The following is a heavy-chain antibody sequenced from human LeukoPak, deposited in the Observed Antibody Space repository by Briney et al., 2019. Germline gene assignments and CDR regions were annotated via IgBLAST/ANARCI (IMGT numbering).Heavy chain of an antibody. CDR1: GFTFSSYS. D-gene: IGHD3-16*01. J-gene: IGHJ3*02. Sequence: GGSLRLSCAASGFTFSSYSMNWVRQAPGKGLEWVSSISSSSSYIYYADSVKGRFTISSDNAKNSLYLQMNSLRAEDTAVYYCARDSNRNYYDYVWGSSKLPGAFDIWGQGTMVTVSS. V-gene: IGHV3-21*01. CDR2: ISSSSSYI. CDR3: ARDSNRNYYDYVWGSSKLPGAFDI.